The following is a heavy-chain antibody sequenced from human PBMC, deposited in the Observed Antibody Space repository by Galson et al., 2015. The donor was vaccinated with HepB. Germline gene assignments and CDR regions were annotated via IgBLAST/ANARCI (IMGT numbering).Heavy chain of an antibody. CDR2: ISGSGGST. D-gene: IGHD3-10*01. Sequence: SLRLSCAASGFTFSSHAMSWVRQAPGKGLEWVSGISGSGGSTHCADSVKGRFTISRDNSKNTLYLQMNSLRAEDTAVYYCARVYFGSGSSSAYWYFDLWGRGALVTVFS. J-gene: IGHJ2*01. V-gene: IGHV3-23*01. CDR1: GFTFSSHA. CDR3: ARVYFGSGSSSAYWYFDL.